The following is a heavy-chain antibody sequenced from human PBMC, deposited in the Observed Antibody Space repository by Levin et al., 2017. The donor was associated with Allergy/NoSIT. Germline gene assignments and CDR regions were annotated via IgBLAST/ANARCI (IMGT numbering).Heavy chain of an antibody. CDR3: ARHTTGEGFDY. D-gene: IGHD7-27*01. V-gene: IGHV4-39*01. Sequence: PSETLSLTCTVSGGSISSGSYYWGWIRQPPGKGLEWIGSIHYSGSTYYNPSLKSRVTISVDTSKNQFSLKLSSVTAPDTAVYYWARHTTGEGFDYWGQGTLVTVSS. CDR2: IHYSGST. CDR1: GGSISSGSYY. J-gene: IGHJ4*02.